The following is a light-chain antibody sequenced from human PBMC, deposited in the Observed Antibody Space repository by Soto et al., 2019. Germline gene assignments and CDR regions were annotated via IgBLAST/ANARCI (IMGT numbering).Light chain of an antibody. CDR3: QQYGSSPRFT. V-gene: IGKV3-20*01. CDR2: GAS. J-gene: IGKJ3*01. CDR1: QSVSSSY. Sequence: EIVLTQSPGTLSLSPGERATLSCRASQSVSSSYLAWYQQKPGQAPRLLIYGASSRATGIPDRFSGRGSGTDFTIAISRLESEDFAVYYCQQYGSSPRFTVGPGTKVDIK.